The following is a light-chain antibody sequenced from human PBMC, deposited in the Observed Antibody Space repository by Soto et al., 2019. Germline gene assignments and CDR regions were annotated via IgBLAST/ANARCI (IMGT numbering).Light chain of an antibody. CDR1: QSVSSSY. J-gene: IGKJ1*01. CDR3: QQYGSSTWT. V-gene: IGKV3-20*01. Sequence: EIVLTQSPGTLSLSPGERATLSCRASQSVSSSYLAWYQQKPGQAPRPLIYGASSRAIGIPDRFSGSGSGTDFTLTISRLEPEDFAVYYCQQYGSSTWTFGQGTKVAIK. CDR2: GAS.